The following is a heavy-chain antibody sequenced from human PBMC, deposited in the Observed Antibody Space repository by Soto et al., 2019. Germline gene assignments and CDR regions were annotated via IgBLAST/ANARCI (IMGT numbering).Heavy chain of an antibody. V-gene: IGHV1-24*01. D-gene: IGHD1-26*01. CDR3: AHGEGIVKSIVYFDS. Sequence: ASVKVSCKVSGYFLTALSIHWVRQAPGKGLEWMGGFDREDGETIYAQKFQGRVTMTEVTSTDSAYMELSSLTSEDTAIYYCAHGEGIVKSIVYFDSWGQGTLVTVSS. J-gene: IGHJ4*02. CDR2: FDREDGET. CDR1: GYFLTALS.